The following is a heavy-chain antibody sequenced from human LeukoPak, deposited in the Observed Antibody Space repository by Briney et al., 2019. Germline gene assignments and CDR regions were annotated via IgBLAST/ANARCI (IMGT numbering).Heavy chain of an antibody. Sequence: QPGRSLRLSCAASGFTFSSYAMHWVRQAPGKGLEWVAVISYDGSNKYYADSVKGRFTISRDNSKNTLYLQMNSLRAEDTAVYYCARDDFPTVTTRYFDYWGQGTLVTVSS. CDR3: ARDDFPTVTTRYFDY. J-gene: IGHJ4*02. CDR1: GFTFSSYA. V-gene: IGHV3-30-3*01. D-gene: IGHD4-17*01. CDR2: ISYDGSNK.